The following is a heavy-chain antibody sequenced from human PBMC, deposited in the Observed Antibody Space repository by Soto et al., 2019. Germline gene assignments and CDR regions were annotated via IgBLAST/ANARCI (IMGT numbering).Heavy chain of an antibody. Sequence: QVQLQESGPGLVKPSETLSLTCTVSGGSISSYYWSWIRQPPGKGLEWIGYIYYSGITNYHPSLKSRVTISVDTSKNQVSLKLSSVTAADTAVYYCARYKSNYYYGMDVWGQGTTFTVSS. J-gene: IGHJ6*02. CDR3: ARYKSNYYYGMDV. CDR2: IYYSGIT. V-gene: IGHV4-59*01. CDR1: GGSISSYY. D-gene: IGHD1-20*01.